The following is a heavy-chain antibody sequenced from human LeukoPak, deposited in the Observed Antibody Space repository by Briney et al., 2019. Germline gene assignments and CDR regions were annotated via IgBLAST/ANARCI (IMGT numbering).Heavy chain of an antibody. CDR3: ARDLGSSPGFDY. D-gene: IGHD6-6*01. Sequence: SSETLSLTCAVSGGSVSSSSYYWNWIRQPAGKGLEWIGRIYTSGSTNYNPSLKSRVTMSVDTSKNQFSLKVSFVTAADTAVYYCARDLGSSPGFDYWGQGTLVTVSS. J-gene: IGHJ4*02. CDR1: GGSVSSSSYY. V-gene: IGHV4-61*02. CDR2: IYTSGST.